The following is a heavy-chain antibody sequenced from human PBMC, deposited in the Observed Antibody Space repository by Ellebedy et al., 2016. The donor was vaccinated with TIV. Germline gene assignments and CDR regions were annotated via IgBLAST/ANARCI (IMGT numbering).Heavy chain of an antibody. CDR1: GFTFSDYY. J-gene: IGHJ4*02. D-gene: IGHD1-7*01. CDR2: INSNGRTI. CDR3: ARELTGTGGY. Sequence: GESLKISCAASGFTFSDYYMTWIRQAPGKGLEWLSYINSNGRTIYYADSVKGRFTISRDNAKNSLYLQMNSLRAEDTAVYYCARELTGTGGYWGQGTLVTVSS. V-gene: IGHV3-11*01.